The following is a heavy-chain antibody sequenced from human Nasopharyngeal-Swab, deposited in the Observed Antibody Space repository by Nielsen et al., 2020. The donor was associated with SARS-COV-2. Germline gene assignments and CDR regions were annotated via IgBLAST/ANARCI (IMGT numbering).Heavy chain of an antibody. Sequence: GGSLRLSCAASGLTLSIYNMNWVRQAPGKGLEWVSLIGGSSDDSIYADSVKGRFTISRDNAKNTLYLQLNSLRAEDTAVYYCAADQTMGWGQGTLVTVSS. D-gene: IGHD1-14*01. J-gene: IGHJ4*02. CDR3: AADQTMG. CDR1: GLTLSIYN. V-gene: IGHV3-21*01. CDR2: IGGSSDDS.